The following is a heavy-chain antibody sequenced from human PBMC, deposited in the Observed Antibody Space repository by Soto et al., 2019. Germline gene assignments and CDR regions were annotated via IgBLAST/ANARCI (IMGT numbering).Heavy chain of an antibody. Sequence: ASVKVSCKASGYTFTGYYMHWVRQAPGQGLEWMGWINPNSGGTNYAQKFQGWVTMTRDTSISTAYMELSRLRSDDTAVYYCARDGYDFWSGYYTGDYYYGMDVWGQGTTVTVSS. J-gene: IGHJ6*02. V-gene: IGHV1-2*04. CDR2: INPNSGGT. D-gene: IGHD3-3*01. CDR1: GYTFTGYY. CDR3: ARDGYDFWSGYYTGDYYYGMDV.